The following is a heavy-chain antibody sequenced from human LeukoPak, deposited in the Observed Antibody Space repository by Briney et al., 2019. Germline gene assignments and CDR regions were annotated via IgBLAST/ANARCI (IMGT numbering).Heavy chain of an antibody. V-gene: IGHV1-2*02. J-gene: IGHJ4*02. CDR3: ARAKGANNWNAGDY. CDR1: GYTFTDYY. Sequence: ASVKVSCKASGYTFTDYYINWVRQAPGQGLEWMGWINPNSGGTKDAQKFQGRVTMTTDTSISTAYMELSRLRSDDTAVYYCARAKGANNWNAGDYWGQGTLVTVSS. D-gene: IGHD1-20*01. CDR2: INPNSGGT.